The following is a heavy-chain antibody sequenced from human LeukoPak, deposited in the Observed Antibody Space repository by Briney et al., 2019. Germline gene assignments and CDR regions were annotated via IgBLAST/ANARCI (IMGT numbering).Heavy chain of an antibody. J-gene: IGHJ4*02. V-gene: IGHV4-34*01. Sequence: SETLSLTCAGYGGSFSGYYWSWIRQPPGKGLEWIGEINHSGSTNYHPSLKSRVTISIDTSKNQFSLKVCSVTAADRAVYYCAALCSSTSGLDYWGQGTLVTVSS. CDR1: GGSFSGYY. CDR2: INHSGST. CDR3: AALCSSTSGLDY. D-gene: IGHD2-2*01.